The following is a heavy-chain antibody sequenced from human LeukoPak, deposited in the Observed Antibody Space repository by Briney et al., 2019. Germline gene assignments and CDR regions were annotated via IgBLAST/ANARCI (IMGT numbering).Heavy chain of an antibody. Sequence: PGKSLKISCKGSEYSFTNYWIGWVRQTPGKGLEWMGFIIPGDSATTYSPSFQGQVTISADKSISTACLQWSRLKASDTAMYYCARRGGYNYGYFDYWGQGTQVTVS. D-gene: IGHD5-18*01. CDR2: IIPGDSAT. CDR1: EYSFTNYW. J-gene: IGHJ4*02. CDR3: ARRGGYNYGYFDY. V-gene: IGHV5-51*01.